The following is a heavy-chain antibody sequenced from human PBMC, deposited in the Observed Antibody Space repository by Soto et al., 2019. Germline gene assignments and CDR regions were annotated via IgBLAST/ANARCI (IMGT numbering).Heavy chain of an antibody. V-gene: IGHV3-23*01. CDR1: GFSFRSYA. D-gene: IGHD4-4*01. Sequence: GGSLRLSCVGSGFSFRSYAMNWGRQAPGKGLELVSGGSGSGGRGRGFYADPVRGRFTIARDNSKNTLYLEMTSLTAEDTAVYYCAKDLDDYSSAIDFWGQGTLVTVSS. CDR2: GSGSGGRG. CDR3: AKDLDDYSSAIDF. J-gene: IGHJ4*02.